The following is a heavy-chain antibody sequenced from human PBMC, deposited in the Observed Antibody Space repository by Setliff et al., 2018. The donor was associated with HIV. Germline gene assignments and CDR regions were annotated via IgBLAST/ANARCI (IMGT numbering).Heavy chain of an antibody. CDR2: IYPGGARR. J-gene: IGHJ4*02. Sequence: ASVKVSCKASGYTFTNYYMHWVRQAPGQGLEWMGIIYPGGARRSYAQKFQGRVTMTTDTSTSTAYMELRSLRSDDTAVYYCARDGGYDIDYWGQGTLVTVSS. D-gene: IGHD5-12*01. CDR1: GYTFTNYY. CDR3: ARDGGYDIDY. V-gene: IGHV1-46*01.